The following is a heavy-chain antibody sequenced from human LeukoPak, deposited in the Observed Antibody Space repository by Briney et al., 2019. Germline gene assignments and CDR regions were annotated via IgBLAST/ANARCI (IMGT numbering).Heavy chain of an antibody. CDR3: GRAF. CDR2: ICYGSRHI. Sequence: KTGGSLRLSCTASGFTFSDCDMNWFRQAPGKGLEWVASICYGSRHIYYADSAKGRFTVSRDNAKNSLYLQMNNLRAEDTVVYYRGRAFWGQGTLVTVSS. J-gene: IGHJ4*02. CDR1: GFTFSDCD. V-gene: IGHV3-21*06.